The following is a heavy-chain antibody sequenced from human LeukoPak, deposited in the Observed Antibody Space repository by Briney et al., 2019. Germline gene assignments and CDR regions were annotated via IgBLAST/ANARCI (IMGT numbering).Heavy chain of an antibody. Sequence: SETLSLTCTVSGGSISSSSYYWGWIRQPPGKGLEWIGSIYYSGSTYYNPSLKSRVTISVDTSKNQFSLKLSSVTAADTAVYYCASGHRELYDSSGYAFDYWGQGTLVTVSS. CDR1: GGSISSSSYY. V-gene: IGHV4-39*01. CDR3: ASGHRELYDSSGYAFDY. J-gene: IGHJ4*02. CDR2: IYYSGST. D-gene: IGHD3-22*01.